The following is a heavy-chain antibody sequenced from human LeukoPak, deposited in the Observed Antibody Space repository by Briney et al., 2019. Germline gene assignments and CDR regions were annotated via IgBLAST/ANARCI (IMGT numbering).Heavy chain of an antibody. CDR1: GFTFSSYS. J-gene: IGHJ4*02. CDR2: ISSGSGTI. D-gene: IGHD6-19*01. Sequence: GGSLRLSCAASGFTFSSYSMNWVRQAPGMRLEWVSYISSGSGTIYYADSVKGRFTISRDNAKNSLYLQMNSLRAEDTAVYYCARDLIAVAGPRWGQGTLVTVSS. CDR3: ARDLIAVAGPR. V-gene: IGHV3-48*04.